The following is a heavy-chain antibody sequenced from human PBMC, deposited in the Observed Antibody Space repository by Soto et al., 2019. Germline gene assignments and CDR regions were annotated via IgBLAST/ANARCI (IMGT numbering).Heavy chain of an antibody. CDR1: GDSLSSGGYY. J-gene: IGHJ6*02. CDR2: IYYSGST. CDR3: AKTKTPHVRNGMDV. V-gene: IGHV4-31*04. Sequence: QVRLQESGPGLVRPSQTLSLTCTVSGDSLSSGGYYCSWIRQLPGKGLEWIGFIYYSGSTFYNPSLRSRVTMSADASKNQISLKLSSVTAADTAVYYWAKTKTPHVRNGMDVWGQGTTVTVSS. D-gene: IGHD2-8*01.